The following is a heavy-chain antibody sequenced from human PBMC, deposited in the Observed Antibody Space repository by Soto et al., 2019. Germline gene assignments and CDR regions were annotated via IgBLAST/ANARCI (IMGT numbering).Heavy chain of an antibody. CDR2: INPSGGST. V-gene: IGHV1-46*01. D-gene: IGHD6-6*01. J-gene: IGHJ6*02. CDR3: ARDSGYSSSSKIILSYYYGMDV. CDR1: GYTFTSYY. Sequence: ASVKFSCKASGYTFTSYYMHWVRQAPGQGLEWMGIINPSGGSTSYAQKFQGRVTMTRDTSTSTVYMELSSLRSEDTAVYYCARDSGYSSSSKIILSYYYGMDVWGQGTTVTVSS.